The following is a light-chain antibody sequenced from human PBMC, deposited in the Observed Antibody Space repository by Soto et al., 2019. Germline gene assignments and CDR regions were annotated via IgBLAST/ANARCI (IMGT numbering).Light chain of an antibody. Sequence: DIQMTQSPSTLSASVGDRVTITCRPSESISPWLAWYQQKPGKAPKLMIYDASTLQTGVPSRFSGSGSGTKFPLTISSLQPEDFATYFCQHYNHYPFTFGQGTKLE. CDR1: ESISPW. CDR2: DAS. J-gene: IGKJ2*01. CDR3: QHYNHYPFT. V-gene: IGKV1-5*01.